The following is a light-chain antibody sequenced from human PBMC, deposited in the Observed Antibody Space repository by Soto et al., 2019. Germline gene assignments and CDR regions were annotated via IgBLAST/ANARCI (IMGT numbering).Light chain of an antibody. V-gene: IGKV1-39*01. Sequence: DIQMTQSPSSLSASVGDRVTMTCRASQRISNYLNWYQQKPGKAPKVLIYAASTLQSGVPSRFSGSGSGTTFTLTITSLQPEDFATYYCQQSYSTWTFGQGTKVDIK. CDR3: QQSYSTWT. CDR1: QRISNY. J-gene: IGKJ1*01. CDR2: AAS.